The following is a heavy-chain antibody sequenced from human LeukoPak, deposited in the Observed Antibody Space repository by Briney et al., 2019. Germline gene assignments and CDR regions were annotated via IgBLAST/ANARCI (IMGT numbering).Heavy chain of an antibody. Sequence: PGGSLRLSCAASGFSFSSYGMHWVRQAPGKGLEWVAFIRYDGSSKHYADSVKGRFTISRDNSKNTLYLQMNSLRAEDTAVYYCARVDYYDSSGYYYVGAFDIWGQGTMVTVSS. V-gene: IGHV3-30*02. J-gene: IGHJ3*02. CDR1: GFSFSSYG. D-gene: IGHD3-22*01. CDR3: ARVDYYDSSGYYYVGAFDI. CDR2: IRYDGSSK.